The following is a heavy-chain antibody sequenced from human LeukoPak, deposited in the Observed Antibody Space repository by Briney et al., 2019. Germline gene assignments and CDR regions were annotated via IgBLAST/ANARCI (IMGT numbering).Heavy chain of an antibody. D-gene: IGHD4-17*01. CDR1: GGSFSGYY. V-gene: IGHV4-34*01. Sequence: PSETLSLTCAVYGGSFSGYYWSGIRQPPGKGLEWIGEINHSGSTNYNPSLKSRVTISVDTSKNQFSLKLSSVTAADTAVYYCARDPDYGDYVRFWPDTSYYYGMDVWGQGTTVTVSS. J-gene: IGHJ6*02. CDR2: INHSGST. CDR3: ARDPDYGDYVRFWPDTSYYYGMDV.